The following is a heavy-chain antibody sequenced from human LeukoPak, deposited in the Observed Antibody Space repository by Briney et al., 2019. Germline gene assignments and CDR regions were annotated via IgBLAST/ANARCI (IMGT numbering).Heavy chain of an antibody. J-gene: IGHJ6*03. CDR3: ARGRSGSYYYYYYYMDV. D-gene: IGHD1-26*01. Sequence: SETLSLTCTVSGGSISGYYWSWIRQPPGKGLEWIGYIYYSGSTNYNPSLKSRVTISVDTSKSQFFLKLSSVTAADTAVYYCARGRSGSYYYYYYYMDVWGKGTTVTVSS. CDR2: IYYSGST. CDR1: GGSISGYY. V-gene: IGHV4-59*01.